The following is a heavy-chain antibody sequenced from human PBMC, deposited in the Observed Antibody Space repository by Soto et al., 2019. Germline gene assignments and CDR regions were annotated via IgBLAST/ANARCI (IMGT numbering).Heavy chain of an antibody. CDR3: AKDCMPLVVYGMEV. Sequence: QVQLVESGGGVVQPGRSLRLSCAASGFTFSSYGMHWVRQAPGKGLEWVAVISYDGSNKYYADSVKGRFTISRDNSKNTLALQMNSLRAEETAVYYCAKDCMPLVVYGMEVWGQGNTGNVSS. CDR2: ISYDGSNK. V-gene: IGHV3-30*18. D-gene: IGHD2-8*01. CDR1: GFTFSSYG. J-gene: IGHJ6*02.